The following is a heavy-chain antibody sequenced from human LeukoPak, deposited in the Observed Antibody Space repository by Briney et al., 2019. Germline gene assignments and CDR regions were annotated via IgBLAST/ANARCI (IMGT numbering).Heavy chain of an antibody. V-gene: IGHV3-23*01. CDR1: GFTFSSYA. CDR2: ISGSGGST. D-gene: IGHD2-2*01. J-gene: IGHJ6*02. CDR3: AREGYCSSTSCNGMDV. Sequence: GSLRLSCAASGFTFSSYAMSWVRQAPGKGLEWVSAISGSGGSTYYADSVKGRFTISRDNSKNTLYLQMNSLRAEDTAVYYCAREGYCSSTSCNGMDVWGQGTTVTVSS.